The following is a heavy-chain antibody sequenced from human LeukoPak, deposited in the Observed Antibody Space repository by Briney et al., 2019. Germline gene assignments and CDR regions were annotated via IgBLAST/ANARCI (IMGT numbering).Heavy chain of an antibody. CDR2: IYYSGST. V-gene: IGHV4-59*01. CDR1: GGSISTYF. D-gene: IGHD1-26*01. J-gene: IGHJ4*02. Sequence: SETLSLTCTVSGGSISTYFWSWIRQPPGKGLEWIGYIYYSGSTNYNPSLKSRVTISVDTSKNQFSLKLSSVTAADTAVYYCARSVGSERDFDYWGQGTLVTVSS. CDR3: ARSVGSERDFDY.